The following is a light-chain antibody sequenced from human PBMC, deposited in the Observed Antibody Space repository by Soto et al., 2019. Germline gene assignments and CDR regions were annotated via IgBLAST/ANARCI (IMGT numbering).Light chain of an antibody. CDR1: QSVSSSC. CDR2: GAS. CDR3: QQYGTSPRT. J-gene: IGKJ1*01. Sequence: EIVLTQSPGTLSLSPGERATLSCRASQSVSSSCLAWYQQKPGQAPRLLIYGASSRATGIPDRFSGSGSGTDFTVTISRLEPEDFAVYYCQQYGTSPRTFGQGTKVEI. V-gene: IGKV3-20*01.